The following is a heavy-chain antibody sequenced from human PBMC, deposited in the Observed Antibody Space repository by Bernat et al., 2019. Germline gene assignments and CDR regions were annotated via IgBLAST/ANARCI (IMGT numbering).Heavy chain of an antibody. J-gene: IGHJ4*02. CDR1: GGSISSGDYY. V-gene: IGHV4-30-4*01. D-gene: IGHD3-22*01. CDR3: ARTDDSSGYGKRTFDY. CDR2: IYYSGST. Sequence: QVQLQESGPGLVKPSQTLSLTCTVSGGSISSGDYYWSWIRQPPGKGLEWIGYIYYSGSTYYNPSRKSRVTIPVDTSKNQCSLKLRSVTAADTAVYYCARTDDSSGYGKRTFDYWGQGTLVTVAA.